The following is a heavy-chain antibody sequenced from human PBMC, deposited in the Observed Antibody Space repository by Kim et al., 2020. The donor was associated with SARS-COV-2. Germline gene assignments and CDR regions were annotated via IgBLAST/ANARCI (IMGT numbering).Heavy chain of an antibody. D-gene: IGHD3-22*01. J-gene: IGHJ5*02. CDR1: GFTFSDYY. CDR2: ISSSSSYT. Sequence: GGSLRLSCAASGFTFSDYYMSWIRQAPGKGLEWVSYISSSSSYTNYADSVKGRFTISRDNAKNSLYLQMNSLRAEDTAVYYCARDRRGYYFDTSGYYTWFEPWGLGTLVTVTT. V-gene: IGHV3-11*05. CDR3: ARDRRGYYFDTSGYYTWFEP.